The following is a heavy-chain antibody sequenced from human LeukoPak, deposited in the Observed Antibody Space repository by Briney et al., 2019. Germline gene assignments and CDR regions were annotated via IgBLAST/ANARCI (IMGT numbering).Heavy chain of an antibody. Sequence: GSLRLSCAASGFTFSSYAMSWVRQAPGKGLEWVSAISGSGGSTYYADSVKGRFTISRDNSKNTLYLQMNSLRAEDTAVYYCARVRYCSSTSCYSGYFDYWGQGTLVTVSS. CDR2: ISGSGGST. CDR1: GFTFSSYA. D-gene: IGHD2-2*02. CDR3: ARVRYCSSTSCYSGYFDY. J-gene: IGHJ4*02. V-gene: IGHV3-23*01.